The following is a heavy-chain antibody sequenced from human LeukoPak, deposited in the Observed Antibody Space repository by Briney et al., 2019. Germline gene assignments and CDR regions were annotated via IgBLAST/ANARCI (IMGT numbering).Heavy chain of an antibody. Sequence: SETLSLTCTVSGGSISSGGYYWSWIRQHPGKGLEWIGYIYYSGSTYYNPSLKSRVTISVDTSKNQFSLRLSSVTAADTAVYYCARGARYVLPHYWGQGTLVTVSS. J-gene: IGHJ4*02. CDR2: IYYSGST. CDR3: ARGARYVLPHY. D-gene: IGHD3-16*01. V-gene: IGHV4-31*03. CDR1: GGSISSGGYY.